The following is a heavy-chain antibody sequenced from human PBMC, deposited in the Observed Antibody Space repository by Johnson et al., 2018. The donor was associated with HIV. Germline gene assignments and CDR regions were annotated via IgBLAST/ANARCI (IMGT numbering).Heavy chain of an antibody. V-gene: IGHV3-33*06. J-gene: IGHJ3*02. CDR2: IWYDGSNK. CDR3: AKGLYGSSSDAFDI. D-gene: IGHD6-6*01. CDR1: GFTFSSYG. Sequence: VQLVESGGGVVQHGRSLRLSCAASGFTFSSYGMHWVRQAPGKGLEWVAVIWYDGSNKYYADSVKCRFTISRDNSKTTLYLQRNSLRAEDTAVYYCAKGLYGSSSDAFDIWGQGTMVTVSS.